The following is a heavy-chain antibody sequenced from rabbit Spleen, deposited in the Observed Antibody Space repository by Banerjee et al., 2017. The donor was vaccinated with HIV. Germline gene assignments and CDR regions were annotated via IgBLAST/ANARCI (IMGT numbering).Heavy chain of an antibody. D-gene: IGHD6-1*01. CDR1: GFSFSSGYD. V-gene: IGHV1S40*01. CDR2: IYAGSSDIT. CDR3: ARGAGGGSGYGFADL. J-gene: IGHJ4*01. Sequence: QSLEESGGDLVKPGASLTLTCTASGFSFSSGYDMWWVRQAPGKGLEWIACIYAGSSDITYYATWAKGRFTISKTSSTTVTLQMTSLTVADTATYFCARGAGGGSGYGFADLWGQGTLVTVS.